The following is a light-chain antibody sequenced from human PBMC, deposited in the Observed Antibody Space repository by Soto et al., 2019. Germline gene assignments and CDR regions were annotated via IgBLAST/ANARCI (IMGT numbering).Light chain of an antibody. CDR2: DVN. J-gene: IGLJ1*01. CDR3: CSYAGTPYV. Sequence: SALTQPRSVSGSPGQSVTISCTGTSSDVGGYNYVSWYQQHPDKAPKFMIYDVNKRPSGVPDRFSGSKSGNTASLTISGLQAEDEADYYCCSYAGTPYVFGTGTKVTVL. CDR1: SSDVGGYNY. V-gene: IGLV2-11*01.